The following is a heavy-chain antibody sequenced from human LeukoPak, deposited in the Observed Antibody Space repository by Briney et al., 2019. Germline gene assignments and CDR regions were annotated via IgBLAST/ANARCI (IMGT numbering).Heavy chain of an antibody. Sequence: GESLKISCQGSGYSFTNYWISWVRQMPGKGLEWMGRIDPSDSYINYKPSLQGHVTISVDKSISNAYLQWSSLEASDTAMYYCARHDQDGAFHIWGQGTMVAVSS. CDR3: ARHDQDGAFHI. V-gene: IGHV5-10-1*01. CDR1: GYSFTNYW. J-gene: IGHJ3*02. D-gene: IGHD3-16*01. CDR2: IDPSDSYI.